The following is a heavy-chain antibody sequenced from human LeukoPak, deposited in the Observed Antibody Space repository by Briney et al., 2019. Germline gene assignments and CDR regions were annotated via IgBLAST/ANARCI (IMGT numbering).Heavy chain of an antibody. J-gene: IGHJ5*01. CDR2: FIPVGDT. CDR3: GRGGVWGISSNWLEF. CDR1: GFTFSSHD. V-gene: IGHV3-13*04. D-gene: IGHD7-27*01. Sequence: GRSLRLSCAPAGFTFSSHDMQWVRQPAGKGLEWVSGFIPVGDTYHAGSGRDGLTISRENAKRSLYFQIISRRVGDTAFFYWGRGGVWGISSNWLEFWGQGILVTVSS.